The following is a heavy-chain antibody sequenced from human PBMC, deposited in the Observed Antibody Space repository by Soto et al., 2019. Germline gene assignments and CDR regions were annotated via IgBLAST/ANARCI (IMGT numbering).Heavy chain of an antibody. Sequence: QVQLVQSGAEVKKPGASVKVSCKASGYTFTDYYLHWVRQAPGQGLEWMGWINPNSGGTHYAQKFQGSVTMTRNTSITTAYMELNRLTSDDTAVYYCARDWGHYYGSGSFPSPHPSDIWGQGTLVTVSS. CDR1: GYTFTDYY. CDR3: ARDWGHYYGSGSFPSPHPSDI. CDR2: INPNSGGT. V-gene: IGHV1-2*04. J-gene: IGHJ4*02. D-gene: IGHD3-10*01.